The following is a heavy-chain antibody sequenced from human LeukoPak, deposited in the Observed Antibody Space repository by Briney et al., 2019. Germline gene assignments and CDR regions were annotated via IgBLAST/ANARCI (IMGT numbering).Heavy chain of an antibody. CDR3: ARVGEYSSSWYRGDYYYYYMDV. V-gene: IGHV1-8*01. Sequence: ASVKVSCKASGYTSTSYDINWVRQATGQGLEWMGWMNPNSGNTGYAQKFQGRVTVTRNTSISTAYMELSSLRSEDTAVYYCARVGEYSSSWYRGDYYYYYMDVWGKGTTVTVSS. CDR2: MNPNSGNT. J-gene: IGHJ6*03. D-gene: IGHD6-13*01. CDR1: GYTSTSYD.